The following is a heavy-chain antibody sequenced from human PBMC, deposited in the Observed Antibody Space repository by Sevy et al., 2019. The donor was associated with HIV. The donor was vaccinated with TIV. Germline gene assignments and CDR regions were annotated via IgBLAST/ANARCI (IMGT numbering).Heavy chain of an antibody. V-gene: IGHV3-48*01. J-gene: IGHJ4*02. Sequence: GGSLRLSCAASGFTFSSYSMNWVRQAPGKGLEWASYISSSSSTIYYADSVKGRFTISRDNAKNSLYLQMNSLRAEDTAVYYCARTGPPGYYYDSSGSDYWGQGTLVTVSS. D-gene: IGHD3-22*01. CDR1: GFTFSSYS. CDR3: ARTGPPGYYYDSSGSDY. CDR2: ISSSSSTI.